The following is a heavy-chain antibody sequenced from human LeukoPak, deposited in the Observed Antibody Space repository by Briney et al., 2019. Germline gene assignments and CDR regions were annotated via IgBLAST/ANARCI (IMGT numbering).Heavy chain of an antibody. V-gene: IGHV3-11*06. CDR2: ISSSSSYT. Sequence: GGSLRLSCAASGFTFSDYYMSWIRQAPEGGRGWVSYISSSSSYTNYADSVKGRFTISRDNAKNSLYLQMNSLRAEDTAVYYCAGYSSSWDNWFDPWGQGTLVTVSS. J-gene: IGHJ5*02. CDR3: AGYSSSWDNWFDP. D-gene: IGHD6-13*01. CDR1: GFTFSDYY.